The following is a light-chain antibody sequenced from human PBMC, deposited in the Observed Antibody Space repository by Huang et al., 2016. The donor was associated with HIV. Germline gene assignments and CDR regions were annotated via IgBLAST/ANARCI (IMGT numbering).Light chain of an antibody. CDR3: QQYNNWPPEET. Sequence: EIVMTQSPATLSVSPGERATLACRASQSVSSNLAWYQQKPGQAPRLLMYGASMRATGIPARFTGSGSGTEFTLTISSLQSEDFAVYYCQQYNNWPPEETFGPGTKVDMK. J-gene: IGKJ3*01. V-gene: IGKV3-15*01. CDR1: QSVSSN. CDR2: GAS.